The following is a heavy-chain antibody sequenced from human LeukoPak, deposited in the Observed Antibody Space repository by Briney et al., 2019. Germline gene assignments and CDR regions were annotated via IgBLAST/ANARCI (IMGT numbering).Heavy chain of an antibody. V-gene: IGHV3-23*01. CDR1: GFTFSSYA. CDR3: AKDLAPPGIAVAVHYYYGMGV. D-gene: IGHD6-19*01. CDR2: ISGSGGST. Sequence: GGSLRLSCAASGFTFSSYAMSWVRQAPGKGLEWVSAISGSGGSTYYADSVKGRFTISRDNSKNTLSLQMYSLRAEDTAVYYCAKDLAPPGIAVAVHYYYGMGVWGQGTTVTVSS. J-gene: IGHJ6*02.